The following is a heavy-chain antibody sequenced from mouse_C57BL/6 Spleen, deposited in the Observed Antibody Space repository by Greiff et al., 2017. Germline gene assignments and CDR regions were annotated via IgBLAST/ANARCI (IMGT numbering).Heavy chain of an antibody. CDR2: IYPRSGNT. V-gene: IGHV1-81*01. CDR3: ARGHYGSSPYWYFDV. Sequence: VMLVESGAELARPGASVKLSCKASGYTFTSYGISWVKQRTGQGLEWIGEIYPRSGNTYYNEKFKGKATLTADKSSSTAYMELRSLTSEDSAVYFCARGHYGSSPYWYFDVWGTGTTVTVSS. D-gene: IGHD1-1*01. J-gene: IGHJ1*03. CDR1: GYTFTSYG.